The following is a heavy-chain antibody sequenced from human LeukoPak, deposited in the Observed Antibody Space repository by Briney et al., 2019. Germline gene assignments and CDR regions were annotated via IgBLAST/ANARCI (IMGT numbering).Heavy chain of an antibody. J-gene: IGHJ6*03. CDR1: GYTFTSYG. CDR3: AREFLEWLERYYYMDV. Sequence: AASVKVSCKASGYTFTSYGISWVRQAPGQGLEWMGWISAYNGNTNYAQKLQGRVTMTTDTSTSTAYMELRSLRSDDTAVYYCAREFLEWLERYYYMDVWGKGTTVTVSS. D-gene: IGHD3-3*01. V-gene: IGHV1-18*01. CDR2: ISAYNGNT.